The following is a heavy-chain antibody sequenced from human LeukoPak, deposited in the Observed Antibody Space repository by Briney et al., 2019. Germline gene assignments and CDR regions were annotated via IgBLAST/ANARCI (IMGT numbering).Heavy chain of an antibody. CDR3: ARDYVDDIPMIKDY. D-gene: IGHD2-8*01. J-gene: IGHJ4*02. CDR1: GYTFISYA. V-gene: IGHV1-3*01. Sequence: ASVKVSCKASGYTFISYAMHWVRQAPGQGLEWMGWINAANGNTKYSQKFQGRVTMTRDTSTSTVYMELSSLRSEDTAVYYCARDYVDDIPMIKDYWGQGTLVTVSS. CDR2: INAANGNT.